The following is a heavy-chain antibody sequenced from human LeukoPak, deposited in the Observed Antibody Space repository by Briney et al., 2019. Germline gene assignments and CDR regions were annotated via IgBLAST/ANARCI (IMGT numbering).Heavy chain of an antibody. D-gene: IGHD2-2*01. CDR3: ARIRRSTSANYYYYYMDV. Sequence: GASVKVSCKASGYTFTSYGISWVRQAPGQGLEWMGWISAYNGNTNYAQKLQGRVTMTTDTSTSTAYMELRSLRSDDTAVYYCARIRRSTSANYYYYYMDVWGKGTTVTVPS. CDR2: ISAYNGNT. CDR1: GYTFTSYG. V-gene: IGHV1-18*01. J-gene: IGHJ6*03.